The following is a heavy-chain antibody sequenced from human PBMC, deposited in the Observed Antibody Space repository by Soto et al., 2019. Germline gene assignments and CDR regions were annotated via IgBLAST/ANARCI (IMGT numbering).Heavy chain of an antibody. CDR2: ISGSGGST. Sequence: EVQLLESGGGLVQPGGSLRLSCAASGFTFSSYARSWVRQAPGKGLEWVSAISGSGGSTYYADSVKGRFTISRDNSENTLYLQMNSLRAEDTAVYYCARRSSGWYFDYWGQGTLVTVSS. CDR3: ARRSSGWYFDY. J-gene: IGHJ4*02. V-gene: IGHV3-23*01. D-gene: IGHD6-19*01. CDR1: GFTFSSYA.